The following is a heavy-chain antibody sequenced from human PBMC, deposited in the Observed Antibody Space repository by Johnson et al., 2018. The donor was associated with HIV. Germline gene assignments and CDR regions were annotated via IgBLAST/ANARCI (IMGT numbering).Heavy chain of an antibody. CDR3: ARGWELQVLDI. CDR1: GFTFSSYA. Sequence: VQLVESGGGVVQPGRSLRLSCAASGFTFSSYAMHWVRQAPGKGLEWVAVISYDGSNKYYADSVKGRFTISRDNSKNTLYLQMNSLRAEDTAVYYCARGWELQVLDIWGQATMVTVSS. CDR2: ISYDGSNK. J-gene: IGHJ3*02. D-gene: IGHD1-26*01. V-gene: IGHV3-30-3*01.